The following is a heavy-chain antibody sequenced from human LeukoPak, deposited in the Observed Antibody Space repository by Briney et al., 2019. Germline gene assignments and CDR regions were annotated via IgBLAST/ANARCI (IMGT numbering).Heavy chain of an antibody. Sequence: WETLSLTCAVYGGSFSGYYWSWIRQPPGKGLEWIGEINHSGSTNYNPSLKSRVTISVDTSKDQFSLKLSSVTAADTAVYYCARLRYSGYDRAGTRRAKNFDYWGQGTLVTVSS. D-gene: IGHD5-12*01. CDR2: INHSGST. CDR1: GGSFSGYY. J-gene: IGHJ4*02. V-gene: IGHV4-34*01. CDR3: ARLRYSGYDRAGTRRAKNFDY.